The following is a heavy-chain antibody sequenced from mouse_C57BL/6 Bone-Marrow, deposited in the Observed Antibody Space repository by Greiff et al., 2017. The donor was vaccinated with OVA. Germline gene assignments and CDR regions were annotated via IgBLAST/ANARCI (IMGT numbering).Heavy chain of an antibody. CDR3: TRYYGPNRAHDFDY. CDR2: IYPGNSDT. J-gene: IGHJ2*01. V-gene: IGHV1-5*01. D-gene: IGHD4-1*01. Sequence: VQLQQSGTVLARPGASVKMSCKTSGYTFTSYWMHWVKQRPGQGLEWIGAIYPGNSDTSYNQKFKGKAKLTAVTSASTAYMELSSMTNEDSAVYYYTRYYGPNRAHDFDYWGQGTTLTVSS. CDR1: GYTFTSYW.